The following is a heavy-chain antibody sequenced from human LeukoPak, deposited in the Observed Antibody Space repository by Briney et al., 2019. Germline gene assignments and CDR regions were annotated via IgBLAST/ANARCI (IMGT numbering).Heavy chain of an antibody. V-gene: IGHV4-34*01. J-gene: IGHJ4*02. D-gene: IGHD2-2*01. CDR1: GGSFGGYY. CDR3: ARGVNCSSTSCYAVTFDY. Sequence: SETLSLTCAVYGGSFGGYYWSWIRQPPRKGLEWIGEINHSGSTNYNPSLKSRVTISVDTSKNQFSLKLSSVTAADTAVYYCARGVNCSSTSCYAVTFDYWGQGTLVTVSS. CDR2: INHSGST.